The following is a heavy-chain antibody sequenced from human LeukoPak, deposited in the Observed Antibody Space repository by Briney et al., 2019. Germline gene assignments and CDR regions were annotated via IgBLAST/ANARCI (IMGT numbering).Heavy chain of an antibody. CDR3: ARGSNCGGDCFDAFDI. CDR1: GYTFTSYD. Sequence: VASVKVSCKASGYTFTSYDINWVRQATGQGLEWMGWMNPNSGNTGYAQKFQGRVTMTRNTSISTAYMELSSLRSEDTAVYYCARGSNCGGDCFDAFDIWGQGTTVTVSS. J-gene: IGHJ3*02. V-gene: IGHV1-8*01. D-gene: IGHD2-21*02. CDR2: MNPNSGNT.